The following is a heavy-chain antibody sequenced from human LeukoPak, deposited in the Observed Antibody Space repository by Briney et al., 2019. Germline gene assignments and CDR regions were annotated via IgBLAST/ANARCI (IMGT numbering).Heavy chain of an antibody. CDR3: ANEIRPNDY. CDR2: ISISGGTT. D-gene: IGHD4-17*01. J-gene: IGHJ4*02. V-gene: IGHV3-23*01. CDR1: GFTFSSYA. Sequence: GRSLRLSCAASGFTFSSYAMSWVRQAPGKGLEWVSSISISGGTTYYADSVKGRFTISRENSKSTLYLQMNNLRADDTAVYYCANEIRPNDYWGQGTLVTVSS.